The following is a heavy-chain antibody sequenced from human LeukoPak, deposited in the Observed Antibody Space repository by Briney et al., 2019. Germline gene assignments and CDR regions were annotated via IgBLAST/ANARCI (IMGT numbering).Heavy chain of an antibody. Sequence: PGGSLRLSCAASGFTFSDYYMSWIRQASGKGLGWVSYISSSGSTIYYADSVKGRFTISRDNAKNSLYLQMNSLRAEDTAVYYCARVDGSGSYPDYWGQGTLVTVSS. J-gene: IGHJ4*02. CDR3: ARVDGSGSYPDY. CDR2: ISSSGSTI. V-gene: IGHV3-11*01. CDR1: GFTFSDYY. D-gene: IGHD3-10*01.